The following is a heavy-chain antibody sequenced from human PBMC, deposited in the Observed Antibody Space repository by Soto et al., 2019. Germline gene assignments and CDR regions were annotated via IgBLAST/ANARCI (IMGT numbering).Heavy chain of an antibody. V-gene: IGHV2-5*01. CDR3: AHRGRYCTNGVCYYYYGMDV. CDR2: IYWNDDK. D-gene: IGHD2-8*01. CDR1: GFSLSTSGVG. Sequence: QITLKESGPTLVKPTQTLTLTCTFSGFSLSTSGVGVGWIRQPPGKALEWLALIYWNDDKRYSPSLKSRLTITKDTSKNQVVLTMTNMDPVDTATYYCAHRGRYCTNGVCYYYYGMDVWGQGTTVTVSS. J-gene: IGHJ6*02.